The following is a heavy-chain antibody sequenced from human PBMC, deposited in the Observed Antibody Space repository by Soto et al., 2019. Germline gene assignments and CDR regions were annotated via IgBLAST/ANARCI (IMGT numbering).Heavy chain of an antibody. J-gene: IGHJ4*02. V-gene: IGHV3-21*01. Sequence: PGGSLRLSCAASGFTFSSYIMNWVRKAPGKGLEWVSSISSSSSYIYYADSVKGRFTIARDNAKNSLYLQMNSLRAEDTAVYYCARGPDCGGDCYSDYWGQGTLVTVSS. D-gene: IGHD2-21*02. CDR3: ARGPDCGGDCYSDY. CDR1: GFTFSSYI. CDR2: ISSSSSYI.